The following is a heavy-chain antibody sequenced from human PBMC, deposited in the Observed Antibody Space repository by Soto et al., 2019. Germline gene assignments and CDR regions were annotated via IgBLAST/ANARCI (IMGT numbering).Heavy chain of an antibody. CDR3: ARGATHGSSWYFWFDP. CDR1: GGAFSTYS. J-gene: IGHJ5*02. Sequence: SVNVDCKSSGGAFSTYSINLVRQAPGQGLEWMGGIIPLFGTTNYAQKFNGRVTITADESTSTAYMDLSSLRAEDAAVYYCARGATHGSSWYFWFDPWGQGTLVTVSS. D-gene: IGHD6-13*01. V-gene: IGHV1-69*13. CDR2: IIPLFGTT.